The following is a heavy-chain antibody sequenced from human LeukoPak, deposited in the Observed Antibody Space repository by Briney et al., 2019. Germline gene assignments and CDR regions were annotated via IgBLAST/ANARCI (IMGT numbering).Heavy chain of an antibody. Sequence: SETLSLTCTVSGGSVSSGSYYWSWIRQPPGKGLEWIGYIYYSGSTNYNPSLKSRVTISVDTSKNQFSLKLSSVTAADTAVYYCAREVYSYDFWSGYQDYWGQGTLVTVSP. V-gene: IGHV4-61*01. CDR1: GGSVSSGSYY. CDR3: AREVYSYDFWSGYQDY. J-gene: IGHJ4*02. CDR2: IYYSGST. D-gene: IGHD3-3*01.